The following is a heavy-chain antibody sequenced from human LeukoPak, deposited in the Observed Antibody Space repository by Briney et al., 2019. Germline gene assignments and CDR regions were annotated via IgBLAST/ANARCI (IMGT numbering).Heavy chain of an antibody. CDR3: ARDLGWSSYYDRVVAPTSDAFDI. J-gene: IGHJ3*02. D-gene: IGHD3-22*01. CDR2: INPNSGGT. V-gene: IGHV1-2*02. CDR1: GYTFTGYY. Sequence: ASVKVSCKASGYTFTGYYMHWVRQAPGQGLEWMGWINPNSGGTNYAQKFQGRVTMTRDTSISTAYMELSRLRSDDTAVYYCARDLGWSSYYDRVVAPTSDAFDIWGQGTMVTVSS.